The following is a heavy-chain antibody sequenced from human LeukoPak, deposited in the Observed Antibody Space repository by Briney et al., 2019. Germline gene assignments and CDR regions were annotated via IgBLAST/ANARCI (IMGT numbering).Heavy chain of an antibody. CDR2: IYSGGST. J-gene: IGHJ4*02. CDR1: GFTVSSNY. V-gene: IGHV3-66*02. CDR3: ARDLGYSSSSGFDY. D-gene: IGHD6-6*01. Sequence: GGSLRLSCAASGFTVSSNYVSWVRQAPGKGLEWVSVIYSGGSTYYADSVKGRFTVSRDNSKNTLYLQMNSLRAEDTAVYYCARDLGYSSSSGFDYWGQGTLVTVSS.